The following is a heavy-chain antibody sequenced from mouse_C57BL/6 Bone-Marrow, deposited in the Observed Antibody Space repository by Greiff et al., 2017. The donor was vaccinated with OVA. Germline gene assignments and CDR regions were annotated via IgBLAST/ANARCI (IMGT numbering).Heavy chain of an antibody. V-gene: IGHV5-2*01. CDR2: INSDGGST. CDR1: EYEFPSHD. D-gene: IGHD3-2*02. Sequence: DVHLVESGGGLVQPGESLKLSCESNEYEFPSHDMSWVRKTPEKRLELVAAINSDGGSTYYPDTMERRFIISRDNTKKTLYLQMSSLRSEDTALDYCARHRQLRLQNFDYWGQGTTLTVSS. J-gene: IGHJ2*01. CDR3: ARHRQLRLQNFDY.